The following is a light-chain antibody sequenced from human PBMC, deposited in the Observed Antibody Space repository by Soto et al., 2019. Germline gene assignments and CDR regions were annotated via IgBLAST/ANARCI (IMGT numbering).Light chain of an antibody. CDR3: QKYYSPWT. V-gene: IGKV4-1*01. Sequence: DIVMTQSPDSLAVSLGERATINCKSSQSVLYSSNNKNYLAWYQQKPGQPPKLLIYWASTRESGVPDRFSGSGSGTAFTITISSLQAEDVAVYYCQKYYSPWTFGQGTKVEIK. CDR2: WAS. J-gene: IGKJ1*01. CDR1: QSVLYSSNNKNY.